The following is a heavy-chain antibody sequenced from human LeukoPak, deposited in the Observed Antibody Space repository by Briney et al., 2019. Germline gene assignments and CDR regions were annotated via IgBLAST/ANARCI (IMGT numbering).Heavy chain of an antibody. CDR1: GYNFTNYW. Sequence: GESLKISCEGSGYNFTNYWIGWVRQMPGKGLEWMGIIYPGDSDTRYSPSFQGQVTISADKSISTAYLQWSSLKASDTAMYYCARQTDYYGSGRLGPYMDVWGKGTTVTISS. V-gene: IGHV5-51*01. CDR2: IYPGDSDT. J-gene: IGHJ6*03. CDR3: ARQTDYYGSGRLGPYMDV. D-gene: IGHD3-10*01.